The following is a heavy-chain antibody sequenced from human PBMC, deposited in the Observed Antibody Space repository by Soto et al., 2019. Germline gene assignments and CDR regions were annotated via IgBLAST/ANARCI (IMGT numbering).Heavy chain of an antibody. CDR1: GFSLSTNGVG. D-gene: IGHD1-7*01. V-gene: IGHV2-5*02. CDR2: IYWDDDK. Sequence: QITLKESGPTLVKPTQTLTLTCTFSGFSLSTNGVGVGWIRQPPEKALEWLALIYWDDDKRYNPSLNSRLSITKDTSKNQVVLTMTYMDPVDTATYYCAHRRPFGSFWNWGNFDYWGPGTQVAVSS. J-gene: IGHJ4*02. CDR3: AHRRPFGSFWNWGNFDY.